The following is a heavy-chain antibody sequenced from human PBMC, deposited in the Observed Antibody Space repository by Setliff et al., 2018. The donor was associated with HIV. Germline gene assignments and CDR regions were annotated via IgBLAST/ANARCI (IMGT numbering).Heavy chain of an antibody. CDR1: GFSFGDYP. CDR3: SRSGRPSDEYVWFDP. V-gene: IGHV3-49*03. D-gene: IGHD2-15*01. Sequence: GGSLRLSCATSGFSFGDYPMGWFRQAPGKGLEWVSFIRTKAYRGTTEYAASVEGRFTMSRDDSKSIAYLHMNILKIEETAVYYCSRSGRPSDEYVWFDPWGQGTLVTVSS. J-gene: IGHJ5*02. CDR2: IRTKAYRGTT.